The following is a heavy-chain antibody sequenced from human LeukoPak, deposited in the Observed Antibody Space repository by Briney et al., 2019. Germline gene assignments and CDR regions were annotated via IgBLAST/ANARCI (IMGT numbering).Heavy chain of an antibody. Sequence: SETLSLTCTVSGGSISSCYWTWIRQSPGKGLEWIGHLYNSGSTNYNPSLRSRVTISVDTSKNQFSLRLSSVTAADTAVYYCARAVADNTFDYWGPGTLVTVSS. D-gene: IGHD1-1*01. J-gene: IGHJ4*02. CDR3: ARAVADNTFDY. CDR1: GGSISSCY. V-gene: IGHV4-59*08. CDR2: LYNSGST.